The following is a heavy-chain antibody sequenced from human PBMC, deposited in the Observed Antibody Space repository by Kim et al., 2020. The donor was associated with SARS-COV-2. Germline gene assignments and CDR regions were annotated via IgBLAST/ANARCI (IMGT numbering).Heavy chain of an antibody. CDR3: ARDPIMLRHFDY. D-gene: IGHD3-16*01. Sequence: LSLTCTVSGGSISSSTYYWGWIRQPPGKGLEWIASMSYSGSSYYNPSLKSRVTISIDTSNNQFSLNLTSVTAADTAVYYCARDPIMLRHFDYWGQGTLVTVSS. CDR2: MSYSGSS. J-gene: IGHJ4*02. V-gene: IGHV4-39*07. CDR1: GGSISSSTYY.